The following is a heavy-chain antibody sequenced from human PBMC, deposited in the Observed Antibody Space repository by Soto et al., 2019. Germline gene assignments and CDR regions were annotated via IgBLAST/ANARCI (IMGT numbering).Heavy chain of an antibody. D-gene: IGHD3-3*01. V-gene: IGHV3-23*01. J-gene: IGHJ5*02. Sequence: EVQLLESGGGLVQPGGSLRLSCAASGFTFSSYAMSWVRQAPGKGLEWVSAISGSGGSTYYADSVKGRFTISRDNSKNTLYLQMNSLRAEDTAVYYCAKRKNYDFWSGSGSHNWFDPWGQGTLVTVSS. CDR3: AKRKNYDFWSGSGSHNWFDP. CDR2: ISGSGGST. CDR1: GFTFSSYA.